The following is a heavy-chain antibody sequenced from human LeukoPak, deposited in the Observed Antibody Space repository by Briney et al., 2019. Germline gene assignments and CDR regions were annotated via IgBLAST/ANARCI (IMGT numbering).Heavy chain of an antibody. D-gene: IGHD6-13*01. J-gene: IGHJ3*02. Sequence: SETLSLTRTVSGGSISSYYWSWIRQPPGKGLEWIGYIYYSGSTNYNPSLKSRVTTSVDASKNQFSLKLSSVTAADTAVYYCARFLYSSSYAFDMWGQGTLVSVSS. V-gene: IGHV4-59*01. CDR3: ARFLYSSSYAFDM. CDR2: IYYSGST. CDR1: GGSISSYY.